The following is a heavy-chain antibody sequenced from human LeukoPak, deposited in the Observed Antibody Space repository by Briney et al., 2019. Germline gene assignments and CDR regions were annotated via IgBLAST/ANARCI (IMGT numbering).Heavy chain of an antibody. Sequence: SVTVSFKASGYTFTSYGISWVRQAPGQGLEWIGGIIPIFGTANYAQKFQGRVTITADESTSTAYMELSSLRSEDTAVYYCAREGSAVADYYWGQGTLVTVSS. V-gene: IGHV1-69*13. D-gene: IGHD6-19*01. J-gene: IGHJ4*02. CDR3: AREGSAVADYY. CDR1: GYTFTSYG. CDR2: IIPIFGTA.